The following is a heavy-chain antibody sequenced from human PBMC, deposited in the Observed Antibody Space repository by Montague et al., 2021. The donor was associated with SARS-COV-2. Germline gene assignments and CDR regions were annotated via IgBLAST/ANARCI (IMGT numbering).Heavy chain of an antibody. Sequence: SETLSLTCTVSGGSISSSSYYWGWIRQPPGKGLEWIGSIYYSGSTYYNPSLKSRVTISVDTSKNQFSLKLSSVTAADTAVYYCAREGCNLAEITIFGVVINGYYFDYWGQGTLVTVSS. CDR1: GGSISSSSYY. CDR3: AREGCNLAEITIFGVVINGYYFDY. V-gene: IGHV4-39*02. CDR2: IYYSGST. D-gene: IGHD3-3*01. J-gene: IGHJ4*02.